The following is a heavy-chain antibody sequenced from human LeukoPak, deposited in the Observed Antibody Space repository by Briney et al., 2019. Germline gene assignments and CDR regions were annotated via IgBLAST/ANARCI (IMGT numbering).Heavy chain of an antibody. D-gene: IGHD3-10*01. CDR3: AKDSGEYRPARFDY. V-gene: IGHV3-30*18. CDR1: GFTFSSYG. Sequence: PGGSLRLSCAASGFTFSSYGMHWVRQAPGKGLEWVAVISYDGSNKYYADSVKGRFTISRDNSKNTLYLQMNSLRAEDTAVYYCAKDSGEYRPARFDYWGQGTLVTVSS. CDR2: ISYDGSNK. J-gene: IGHJ4*02.